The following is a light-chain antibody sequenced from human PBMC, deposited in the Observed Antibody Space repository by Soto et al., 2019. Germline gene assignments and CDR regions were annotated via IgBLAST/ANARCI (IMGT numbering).Light chain of an antibody. CDR1: QSVSSSY. CDR3: QQYGSSST. CDR2: GAS. J-gene: IGKJ5*01. V-gene: IGKV3-20*01. Sequence: EIVLTQSPGTLSLSPVERATLSCRASQSVSSSYLAWYQQKPGQAPRLLIYGASTRATGIPARFSGSGSGTDFTLTISRLEPEDFAVYYCQQYGSSSTFGQGTRLEIK.